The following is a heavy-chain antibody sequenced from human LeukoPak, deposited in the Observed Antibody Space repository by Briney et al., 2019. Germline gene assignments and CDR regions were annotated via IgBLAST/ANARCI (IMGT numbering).Heavy chain of an antibody. V-gene: IGHV1-2*02. J-gene: IGHJ4*02. D-gene: IGHD5-18*01. CDR3: ARTVDTAMVSDY. CDR1: GYTFTGYY. CDR2: TNPNSGGT. Sequence: ASVKVSCKASGYTFTGYYMHWVRQAPGQGLEWMGWTNPNSGGTNYAQKFQGRVTMTRDTSISTAYMELSRLRSDDTAVYYCARTVDTAMVSDYWGQGTLVTVSS.